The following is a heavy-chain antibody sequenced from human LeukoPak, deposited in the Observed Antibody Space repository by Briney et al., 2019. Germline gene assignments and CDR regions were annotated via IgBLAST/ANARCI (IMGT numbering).Heavy chain of an antibody. CDR3: AREGPLWFGELRNAFDI. J-gene: IGHJ3*02. D-gene: IGHD3-10*01. CDR2: IWYDGSNK. CDR1: GFTFSSYG. Sequence: GGSLRLSCAASGFTFSSYGMHWVRQAPGKGLEWVAVIWYDGSNKYYADSVKGRFTISRDNSKNTLYLQMNSLRAEDTAVYYCAREGPLWFGELRNAFDIWGQGTMVTVSS. V-gene: IGHV3-33*01.